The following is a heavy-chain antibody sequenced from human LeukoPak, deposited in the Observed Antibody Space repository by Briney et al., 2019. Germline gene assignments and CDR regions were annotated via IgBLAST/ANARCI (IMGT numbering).Heavy chain of an antibody. J-gene: IGHJ4*02. V-gene: IGHV3-21*01. Sequence: PGGSLRLSCAASGFNFSSYSMNWGRQAPGKGLEWVSSISSSSSYIYYADSVKGRFTISRDNAKNSLYLQMNSLRAEDTAVYYCARVVVRYYDSSGYYYNWGQGTLVTVSS. D-gene: IGHD3-22*01. CDR1: GFNFSSYS. CDR2: ISSSSSYI. CDR3: ARVVVRYYDSSGYYYN.